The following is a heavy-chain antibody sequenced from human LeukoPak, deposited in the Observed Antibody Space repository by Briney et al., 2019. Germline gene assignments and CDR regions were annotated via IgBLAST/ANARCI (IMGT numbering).Heavy chain of an antibody. CDR1: GGSISSSTYY. CDR3: ARHKYSHHPFDY. Sequence: SETLSLTCTVSGGSISSSTYYWGWIRQPPGKGLQWIATIYYSGSTSYNPSLESRVSISADTSENQFSLRLSSVTAADTAVYYCARHKYSHHPFDYWGQGALVTVSS. CDR2: IYYSGST. D-gene: IGHD5-18*01. J-gene: IGHJ4*02. V-gene: IGHV4-39*01.